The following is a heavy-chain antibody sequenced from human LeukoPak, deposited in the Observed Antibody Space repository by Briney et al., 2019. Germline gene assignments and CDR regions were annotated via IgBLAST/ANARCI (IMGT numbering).Heavy chain of an antibody. CDR1: GFTFSNYA. CDR2: LSGTGGST. CDR3: AKGGHYSFFDY. D-gene: IGHD4-11*01. V-gene: IGHV3-23*01. J-gene: IGHJ4*02. Sequence: GGSLRLSCAASGFTFSNYAMSWVRQAPGKGLEWVSTLSGTGGSTYYADSVKGRFTISRDNSKNTHYLQMSSLRAEDTGIYYCAKGGHYSFFDYWGQGTLVTVSS.